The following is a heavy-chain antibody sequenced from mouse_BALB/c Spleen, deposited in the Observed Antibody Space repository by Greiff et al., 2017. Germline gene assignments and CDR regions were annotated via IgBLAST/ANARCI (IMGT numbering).Heavy chain of an antibody. J-gene: IGHJ4*01. V-gene: IGHV5-6-5*01. Sequence: EVQGVESGGGLVKPGGSLKLSCAASGFTFSSYAMSWVRQTPEKRLEWVASISSGGSTYYPDSVKGRFTISRDNARNILYLQMSSLRSEDTAMYYCARGQKPHAMDYWGQGTSVTVSS. CDR1: GFTFSSYA. CDR3: ARGQKPHAMDY. CDR2: ISSGGST.